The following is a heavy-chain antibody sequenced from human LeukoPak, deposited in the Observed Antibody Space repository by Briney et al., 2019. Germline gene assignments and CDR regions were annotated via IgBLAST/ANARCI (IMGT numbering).Heavy chain of an antibody. J-gene: IGHJ4*02. CDR2: ISYDGSNK. Sequence: GRSLRLSCAASGFTFSSYGMHWVRQAPGKGLEWVAVISYDGSNKYYADSVKGRFTISRDNSKNTLYLQMNSLRAEDTAVYYCARTTPYGDYPDYWGQGTLVTVSS. V-gene: IGHV3-30*03. CDR1: GFTFSSYG. D-gene: IGHD4-17*01. CDR3: ARTTPYGDYPDY.